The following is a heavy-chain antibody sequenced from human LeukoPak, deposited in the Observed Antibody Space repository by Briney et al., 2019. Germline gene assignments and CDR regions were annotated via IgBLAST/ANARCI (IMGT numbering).Heavy chain of an antibody. CDR2: INPNSGGT. V-gene: IGHV1-2*02. CDR3: ARTRAFDAFDI. Sequence: ASVKVSCKASGYTFTGYYMHWVRQAPGPGLEWMGWINPNSGGTNYAQKFQGRVTMTRDTSISTAYMELSRLRSDGTAVYYCARTRAFDAFDIWGQGTMVTVSS. CDR1: GYTFTGYY. J-gene: IGHJ3*02.